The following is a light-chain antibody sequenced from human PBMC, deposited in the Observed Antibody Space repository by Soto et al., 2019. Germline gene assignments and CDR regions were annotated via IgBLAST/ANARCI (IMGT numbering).Light chain of an antibody. J-gene: IGKJ2*01. CDR2: GAS. Sequence: EIVLTQSPGTLSLSPGERATLSCRASQSVTSSYLAWYQQKPGQAPRLLIYGASSRATGIPDGFSSSGSGTDFTLIISRREPQDFAVYYCQLYRTSPMYTFGQGTKLEIK. CDR3: QLYRTSPMYT. V-gene: IGKV3-20*01. CDR1: QSVTSSY.